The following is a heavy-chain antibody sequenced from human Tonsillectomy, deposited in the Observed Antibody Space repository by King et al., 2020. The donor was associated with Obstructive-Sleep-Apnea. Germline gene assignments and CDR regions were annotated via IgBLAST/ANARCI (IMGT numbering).Heavy chain of an antibody. V-gene: IGHV3-30*09. Sequence: VQLVESGGGVVQPGRSLRLSCAASGFTFRSYAMHWVRQAPGKGLEWVAVISYDGSNEFYADSVQGRFAISRDNSMNTLYLQMNGLSTEDAAVYYCAREDPIAAVRLRHYYGMDVWGQGTTVTVSS. D-gene: IGHD6-13*01. J-gene: IGHJ6*02. CDR1: GFTFRSYA. CDR3: AREDPIAAVRLRHYYGMDV. CDR2: ISYDGSNE.